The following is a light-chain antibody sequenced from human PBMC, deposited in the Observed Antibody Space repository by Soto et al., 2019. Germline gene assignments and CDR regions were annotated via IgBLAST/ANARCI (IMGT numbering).Light chain of an antibody. V-gene: IGKV1-39*01. CDR2: AAS. Sequence: DIQMTQSPSSLSASVGDRVTITCRASQSISSYLNWYPQKPGKAPKLLIYAASSLQSGVPSRFSGSGSGTDFTLTISSLQPEDFATYYCQQSYSTPQITFGQGTRLEI. CDR1: QSISSY. J-gene: IGKJ5*01. CDR3: QQSYSTPQIT.